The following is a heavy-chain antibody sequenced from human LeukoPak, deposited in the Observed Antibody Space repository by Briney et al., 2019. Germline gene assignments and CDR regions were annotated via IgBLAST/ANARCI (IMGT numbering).Heavy chain of an antibody. J-gene: IGHJ4*02. CDR1: GFTFSSYA. CDR2: ISGSGGST. V-gene: IGHV3-23*01. Sequence: GGSLRHSCAASGFTFSSYAMSWVRQAPGKGLEWVSAISGSGGSTYYADSVKGRFTISRDNSKNTLYLQMNSLRAEDTAVYYCAKAPVVITAFDYWGQGTLVTVSS. D-gene: IGHD3-22*01. CDR3: AKAPVVITAFDY.